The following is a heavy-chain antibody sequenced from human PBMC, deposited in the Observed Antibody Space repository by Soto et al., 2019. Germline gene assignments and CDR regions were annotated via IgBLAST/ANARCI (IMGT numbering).Heavy chain of an antibody. CDR3: ARQGYGGLHGLVDV. CDR1: GGSLRGYY. Sequence: QVQLQESGPRLVKPSETLSLTCTVSGGSLRGYYCSWFGQPPGKGLEWVGYINYSGDTYYNPSLESRVPMSVDTSNNQYSLMINSLTATDTAVYYCARQGYGGLHGLVDVWGQGTTVTVSS. V-gene: IGHV4-59*08. CDR2: INYSGDT. J-gene: IGHJ6*02. D-gene: IGHD3-10*01.